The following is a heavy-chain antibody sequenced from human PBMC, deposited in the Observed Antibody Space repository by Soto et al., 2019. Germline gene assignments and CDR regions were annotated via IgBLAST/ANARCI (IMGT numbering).Heavy chain of an antibody. D-gene: IGHD4-17*01. CDR2: ISNDRRNK. Sequence: HPGGSLRLSCAASGFTLSNYAVNWVRQAPGKGLEWVAVISNDRRNKYYGDSVKGRFTISRDNSKNTLYLQMNSLRDEDTAVYYCAKDPGDYGDYEYFDYWGQGTLVTVSS. V-gene: IGHV3-30*04. J-gene: IGHJ4*02. CDR3: AKDPGDYGDYEYFDY. CDR1: GFTLSNYA.